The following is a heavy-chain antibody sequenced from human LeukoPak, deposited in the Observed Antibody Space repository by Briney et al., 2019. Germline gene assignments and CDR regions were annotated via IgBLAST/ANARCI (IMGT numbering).Heavy chain of an antibody. CDR2: MNPNSGNT. D-gene: IGHD3-16*01. CDR3: ARGVWVDYYYYHMDV. V-gene: IGHV1-8*01. J-gene: IGHJ6*03. CDR1: GYTFTSYD. Sequence: ASVKVSCKASGYTFTSYDINWVRQATGQGLEWMGWMNPNSGNTGYAQKFQGRVTMTRNTSISTAYMELSSLRSEDTAVYYCARGVWVDYYYYHMDVWGKGTTVTISS.